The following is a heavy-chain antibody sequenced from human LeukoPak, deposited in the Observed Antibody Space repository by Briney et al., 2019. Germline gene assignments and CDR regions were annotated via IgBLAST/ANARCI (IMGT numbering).Heavy chain of an antibody. Sequence: GGSLRLSCAASGFTVSSNYMSWVRQAPGKGLEWVSVIYSGGSTYYADSVKGRFTISRHNSKNTLYLQMNSLRAEDTAVYYCARKVQYYDILTGYYPTESGAFDIWGQGTTVTVSP. D-gene: IGHD3-9*01. CDR1: GFTVSSNY. V-gene: IGHV3-53*04. CDR3: ARKVQYYDILTGYYPTESGAFDI. J-gene: IGHJ3*02. CDR2: IYSGGST.